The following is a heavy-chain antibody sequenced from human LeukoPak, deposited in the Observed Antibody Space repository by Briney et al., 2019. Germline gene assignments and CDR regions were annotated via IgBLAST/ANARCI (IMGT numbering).Heavy chain of an antibody. D-gene: IGHD3-3*01. CDR2: ISGSGGST. CDR3: AKEGRIFGVVPSFDY. Sequence: GGSLRLSCAASGFRFSSYAMSWVRQAPGKGLEWVSAISGSGGSTYYADSVKGRFTISRDNSKNTLYLQMNSLRAEDTAVYYCAKEGRIFGVVPSFDYWGQGTLVTVSS. V-gene: IGHV3-23*01. J-gene: IGHJ4*02. CDR1: GFRFSSYA.